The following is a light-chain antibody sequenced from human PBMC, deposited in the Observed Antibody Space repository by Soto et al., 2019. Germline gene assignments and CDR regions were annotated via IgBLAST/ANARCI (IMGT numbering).Light chain of an antibody. Sequence: EIVLTQSPATLSLSPGERATLSCRASQSVASNYLAWYQQKPGQAPRLLIYDASNRATGIPARFSGSGSGTDFTLTISSLEPEDFAVYYCQQRTNWPPIDTFGQGTQLEI. V-gene: IGKV3-11*01. CDR2: DAS. CDR3: QQRTNWPPIDT. J-gene: IGKJ2*01. CDR1: QSVASNY.